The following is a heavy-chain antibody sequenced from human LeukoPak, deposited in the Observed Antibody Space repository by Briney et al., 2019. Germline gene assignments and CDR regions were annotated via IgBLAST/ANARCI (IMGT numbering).Heavy chain of an antibody. Sequence: SVKVSCKASGYTFTSYDINWVRQAPGQGLEWMGRIIPILGIANYAQKFQGRVTITADKSTSTAYMELSSLRSEDTAVYYCARDSITIFGVVEAFDIWGQGTMVTVSS. CDR3: ARDSITIFGVVEAFDI. CDR2: IIPILGIA. CDR1: GYTFTSYD. D-gene: IGHD3-3*01. V-gene: IGHV1-69*04. J-gene: IGHJ3*02.